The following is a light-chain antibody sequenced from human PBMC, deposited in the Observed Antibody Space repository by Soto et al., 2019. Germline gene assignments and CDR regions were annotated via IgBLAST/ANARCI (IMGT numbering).Light chain of an antibody. CDR3: QQYYSTPLT. J-gene: IGKJ4*01. V-gene: IGKV4-1*01. Sequence: DIVMTQSPDSLAVSLGERATINCKSSQSVLYNSNNKNYLAWYQQKVGQPPRLLIRWASSRESGVPDRFSGSESGTDFTLTISSLQAEDVAVYYCQQYYSTPLTFGGGTKVEI. CDR2: WAS. CDR1: QSVLYNSNNKNY.